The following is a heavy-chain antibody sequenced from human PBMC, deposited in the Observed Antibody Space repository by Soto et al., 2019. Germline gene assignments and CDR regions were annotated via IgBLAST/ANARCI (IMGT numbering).Heavy chain of an antibody. CDR1: GFTLSSYW. D-gene: IGHD2-21*01. Sequence: EVQLVESGGGLVQPGGSLRLSCAASGFTLSSYWMHWVRQAPGKGLVWISLINIDGSSTSYADSVKGRFTISRDNATNTLYLQVNSLRAEDTAVYYCARSRDCYNFVGDCWGQGALVTVSS. J-gene: IGHJ4*02. CDR2: INIDGSST. CDR3: ARSRDCYNFVGDC. V-gene: IGHV3-74*01.